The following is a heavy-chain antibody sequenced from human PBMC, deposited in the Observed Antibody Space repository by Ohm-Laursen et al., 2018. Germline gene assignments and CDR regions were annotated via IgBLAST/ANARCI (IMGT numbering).Heavy chain of an antibody. V-gene: IGHV2-5*01. D-gene: IGHD3-10*01. CDR1: GLSLSTSGVG. CDR2: IYWNDDK. J-gene: IGHJ4*02. CDR3: ARRFGEFPIDY. Sequence: PTQTLTLTSIFSGLSLSTSGVGVGWIRQPPGKALEWLAIIYWNDDKRYSPSLKSRLTITKDTSKNQVVLTMTNMDPVDTATYYCARRFGEFPIDYWGQGTLVTVSS.